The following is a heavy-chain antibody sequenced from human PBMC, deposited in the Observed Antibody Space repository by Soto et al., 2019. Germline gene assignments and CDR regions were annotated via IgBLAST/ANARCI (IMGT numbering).Heavy chain of an antibody. CDR3: ARAYDSSGPDFDY. Sequence: GASVKVSCKASGYTFTSYAMHWVRQAPGQRLEWMGWINAGNGNTKYSQKFQGRVTITRDTSASTAYMELSSLRSEDTAVYYCARAYDSSGPDFDYWGQGTLLTVSS. CDR2: INAGNGNT. CDR1: GYTFTSYA. J-gene: IGHJ4*02. D-gene: IGHD3-22*01. V-gene: IGHV1-3*01.